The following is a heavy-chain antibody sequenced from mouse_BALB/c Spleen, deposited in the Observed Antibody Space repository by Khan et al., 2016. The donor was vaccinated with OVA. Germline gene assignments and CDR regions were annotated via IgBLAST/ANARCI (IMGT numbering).Heavy chain of an antibody. CDR2: IWSDGRT. D-gene: IGHD2-12*01. J-gene: IGHJ4*01. CDR3: ARQPYYNYNIMDY. Sequence: QVQLKESGPGLVAPSQSLSITCTLSGFSLTNYGVHWVRQPPGKGLEWLVVIWSDGRTTYNSALKSRLTISKDNSKSQVFLKMNSLQTDDTAMYFRARQPYYNYNIMDYWGQGTSVTVSS. V-gene: IGHV2-6-1*01. CDR1: GFSLTNYG.